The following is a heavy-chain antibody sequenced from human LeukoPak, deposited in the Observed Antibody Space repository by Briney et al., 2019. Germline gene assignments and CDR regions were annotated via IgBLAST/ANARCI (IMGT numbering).Heavy chain of an antibody. CDR2: IIPIFGIT. Sequence: GASVKVSCKSSGGTFSTYAVTWVRQAPGQGPEWIGGIIPIFGITNYAQKFQGRVTITADESTSTVFMDLSSLRSEDTAVYYCARGYGAGYCSSTSCYGGAAGDYYYYGMDVWGQGTTVTVSS. CDR1: GGTFSTYA. D-gene: IGHD2-2*01. J-gene: IGHJ6*02. V-gene: IGHV1-69*13. CDR3: ARGYGAGYCSSTSCYGGAAGDYYYYGMDV.